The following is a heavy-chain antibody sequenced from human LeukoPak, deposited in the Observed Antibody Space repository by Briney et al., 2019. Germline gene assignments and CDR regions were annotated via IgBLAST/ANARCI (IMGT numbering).Heavy chain of an antibody. V-gene: IGHV3-30*18. Sequence: GGSLRLSCAASGFTFSGYGMHWVRQAPGKGLEWVAVISYDGSNKYYADSVKGRFTISRDNSKNTLYLQMNSLRAEDTAVYYCAKRGSYYDSSGYYVFWGQGTLVTVSS. CDR2: ISYDGSNK. J-gene: IGHJ4*02. CDR1: GFTFSGYG. CDR3: AKRGSYYDSSGYYVF. D-gene: IGHD3-22*01.